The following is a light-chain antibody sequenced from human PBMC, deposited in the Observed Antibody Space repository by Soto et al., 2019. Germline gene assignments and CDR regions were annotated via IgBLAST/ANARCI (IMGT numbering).Light chain of an antibody. CDR1: SSDVGSYNL. CDR2: EGS. CDR3: CSYASSSPWV. V-gene: IGLV2-23*01. Sequence: QSALTQPASVSGSPGQSITISCTGTSSDVGSYNLVSWYQQHPGKAPKLIIYEGSKRPSGVSNRFSGSKSGNTASLTISGLQAEDEADYYYCSYASSSPWVFGGGTKLTVL. J-gene: IGLJ3*02.